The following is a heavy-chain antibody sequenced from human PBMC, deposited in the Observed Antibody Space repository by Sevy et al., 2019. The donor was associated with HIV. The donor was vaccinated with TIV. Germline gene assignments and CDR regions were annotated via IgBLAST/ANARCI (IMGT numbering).Heavy chain of an antibody. CDR3: AHETFGRFES. CDR1: GFTFSANW. Sequence: GGSLRLSCAASGFTFSANWMNWIRQAPGKGLEWVAYIKADGSDKYYVDSVEGRFIISRDNAKNLLFLQMNSLRVEDTAVYYCAHETFGRFESWGQRTLVTVSS. J-gene: IGHJ4*02. V-gene: IGHV3-7*01. CDR2: IKADGSDK. D-gene: IGHD3-16*01.